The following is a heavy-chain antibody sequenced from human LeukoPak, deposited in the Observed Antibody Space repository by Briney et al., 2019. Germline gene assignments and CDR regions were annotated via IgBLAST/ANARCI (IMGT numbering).Heavy chain of an antibody. CDR3: TGESISADAFGI. V-gene: IGHV3-48*01. CDR1: GFTFSSYS. J-gene: IGHJ3*02. Sequence: GGSLRLSCAASGFTFSSYSMNWVRQAPGKGPGWVSYISSSSSTIYYADSVKGRFTISRDNAKNSLYLQMNSLRAEDTAVYCCTGESISADAFGIWGQGTMLAVSS. CDR2: ISSSSSTI. D-gene: IGHD3-3*02.